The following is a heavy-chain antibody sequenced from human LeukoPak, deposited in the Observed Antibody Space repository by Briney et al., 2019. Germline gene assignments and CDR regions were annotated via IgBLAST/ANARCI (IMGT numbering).Heavy chain of an antibody. J-gene: IGHJ4*02. Sequence: GGSLRLSCAASGVIFRTYSMNWVRQAPGKGLEWVSSISSSSSYMHYADSLKGRFTISRDNAKNSLFLQMNSLRAEDTAVYYCARDINRWEIPRGGGFDSWGRGALVTVSS. D-gene: IGHD4-23*01. V-gene: IGHV3-21*01. CDR2: ISSSSSYM. CDR3: ARDINRWEIPRGGGFDS. CDR1: GVIFRTYS.